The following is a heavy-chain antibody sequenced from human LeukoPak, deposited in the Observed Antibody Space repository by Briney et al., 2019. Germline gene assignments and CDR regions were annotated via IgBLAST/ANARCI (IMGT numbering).Heavy chain of an antibody. D-gene: IGHD6-19*01. CDR2: IRYDGSNK. V-gene: IGHV3-30*02. J-gene: IGHJ4*02. CDR1: GFTFSNYG. Sequence: GGSLRLSCAASGFTFSNYGMHWVRQAPGKGLEWVAFIRYDGSNKYYADSVKGRFTISRDNSKNTLSLQMTSLRAEDTAVYYCAKDGGQYSSGWYQDYWGQGTLVTVSS. CDR3: AKDGGQYSSGWYQDY.